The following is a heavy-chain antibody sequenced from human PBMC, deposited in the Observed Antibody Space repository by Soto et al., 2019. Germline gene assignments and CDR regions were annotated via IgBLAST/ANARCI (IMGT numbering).Heavy chain of an antibody. Sequence: ASVKVSCKASGYIFTDYYMHWVRQASGQGLEWMGSINPNSGGTNYAQKFQGRVTMTRDTSISTAYMELSRLTSDDTAVYYCASPPTKDCHLSWIEYFQHWGQGTVVTVSS. J-gene: IGHJ1*01. CDR3: ASPPTKDCHLSWIEYFQH. CDR1: GYIFTDYY. D-gene: IGHD6-13*01. CDR2: INPNSGGT. V-gene: IGHV1-2*02.